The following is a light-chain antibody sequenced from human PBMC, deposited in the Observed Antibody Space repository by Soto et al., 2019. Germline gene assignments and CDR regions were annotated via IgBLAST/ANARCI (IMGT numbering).Light chain of an antibody. V-gene: IGKV3-20*01. CDR1: QAVISGY. CDR2: GVS. CDR3: QQYGVPPFN. J-gene: IGKJ2*01. Sequence: EIVLTQSPVALSLSPGEGATLSCRASQAVISGYLAWYQQKPGQAPRLLMYGVSSRPTGISDRFSGSGSGTEFTLTITRLEPEDFALYYCQQYGVPPFNFGQGTKLQIK.